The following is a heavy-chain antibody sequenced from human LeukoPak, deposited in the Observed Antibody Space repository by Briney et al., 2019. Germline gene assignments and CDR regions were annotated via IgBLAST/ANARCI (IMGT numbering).Heavy chain of an antibody. Sequence: GGSLRLSCAASGFTLSSNYMGWVRQAPGKGLEWVSVIYSGGSTYYADSVKGRFTIYRDNSKNTLYLQMISPRAEDTAVYYCAMSPSYELGVRTFDIWGQETMVTVSS. J-gene: IGHJ3*02. CDR1: GFTLSSNY. V-gene: IGHV3-66*01. CDR3: AMSPSYELGVRTFDI. CDR2: IYSGGST. D-gene: IGHD3-10*01.